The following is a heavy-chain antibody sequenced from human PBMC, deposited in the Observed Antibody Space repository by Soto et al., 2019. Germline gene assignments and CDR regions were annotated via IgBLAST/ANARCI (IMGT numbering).Heavy chain of an antibody. V-gene: IGHV4-61*01. J-gene: IGHJ4*02. CDR1: GGSVSSGSYY. CDR3: ARAVAVPADFDD. Sequence: SETLSLTCTVSGGSVSSGSYYWNWIRQPPGRGLEWIGYIYYSGSTNYNPSLKSRVTISVDTSKKQFSLKLSSVTAADTAVYYCARAVAVPADFDDWGQRTLVTVSS. D-gene: IGHD6-19*01. CDR2: IYYSGST.